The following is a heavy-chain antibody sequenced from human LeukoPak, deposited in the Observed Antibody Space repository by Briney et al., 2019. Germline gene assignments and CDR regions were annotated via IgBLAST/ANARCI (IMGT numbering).Heavy chain of an antibody. J-gene: IGHJ4*02. D-gene: IGHD5-18*01. CDR1: GYTFTGYY. Sequence: GASVKVSCKASGYTFTGYYMHWVRQAPGQGLEWMGWINPNSGGTNYAQKFQGRVTITRDTSISTAYMELSRLRSDDTAVYYCARDRSPAPGRSYGRGHFDYWGQGTLVTVSS. V-gene: IGHV1-2*02. CDR2: INPNSGGT. CDR3: ARDRSPAPGRSYGRGHFDY.